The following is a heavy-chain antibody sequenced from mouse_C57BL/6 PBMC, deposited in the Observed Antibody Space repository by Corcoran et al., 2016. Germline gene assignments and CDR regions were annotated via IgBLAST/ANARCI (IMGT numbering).Heavy chain of an antibody. CDR1: GYTFTDYY. J-gene: IGHJ3*01. D-gene: IGHD2-3*01. CDR3: AREVTTAY. CDR2: INPNNGGT. V-gene: IGHV1-26*01. Sequence: EVQLQQSGPELVKPGASVKISCKASGYTFTDYYMNWVKQSHGKSLEWIGDINPNNGGTSYNQKFKGKATLTVDKSSSTAYMELRSLTSEDSAVYYCAREVTTAYWGQGTLVTVSA.